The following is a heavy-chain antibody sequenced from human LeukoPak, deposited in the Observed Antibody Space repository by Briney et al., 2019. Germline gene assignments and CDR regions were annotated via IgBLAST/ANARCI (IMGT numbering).Heavy chain of an antibody. D-gene: IGHD1-14*01. CDR2: ISYDGSRA. CDR1: GFTFGGYG. CDR3: TRYNNDHFDY. J-gene: IGHJ4*02. Sequence: GRSLRLSCAGSGFTFGGYGMHWFRQTPGKGLEWVAVISYDGSRAFYADSVKGRFTITRDNSKNTMSVQMDDLRAEDTAVYYCTRYNNDHFDYWGQGTLVTVSS. V-gene: IGHV3-33*01.